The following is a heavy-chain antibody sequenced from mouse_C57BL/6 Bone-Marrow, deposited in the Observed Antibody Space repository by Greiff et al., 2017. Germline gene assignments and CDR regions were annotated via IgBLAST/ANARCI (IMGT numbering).Heavy chain of an antibody. Sequence: EVKVVESGGGLVKPGGSLKLSCAASGFTFSDYGMHWVRQAPEKGLEWVAYISSGSSNIYYADTVKGRFTISRDNDKNTLFLQMTSLRSEDTAMYYCARAEPLSYWGQGTLVTVSA. CDR3: ARAEPLSY. CDR2: ISSGSSNI. J-gene: IGHJ3*01. CDR1: GFTFSDYG. V-gene: IGHV5-17*01.